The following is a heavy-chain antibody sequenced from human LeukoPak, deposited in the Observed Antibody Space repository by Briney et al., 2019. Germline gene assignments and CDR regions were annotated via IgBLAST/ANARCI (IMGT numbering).Heavy chain of an antibody. V-gene: IGHV4-59*12. Sequence: SETLSLTCTVSGGSISSYYWGWIRQPPGKGLEWIGYIYYSGSTNYNPSLKSRVTISVDTSKNQFSLKLSSVTAADTAVYYCASLGHCSGGSCYSAPADYWGQGTLVTVSS. CDR3: ASLGHCSGGSCYSAPADY. CDR1: GGSISSYY. J-gene: IGHJ4*02. D-gene: IGHD2-15*01. CDR2: IYYSGST.